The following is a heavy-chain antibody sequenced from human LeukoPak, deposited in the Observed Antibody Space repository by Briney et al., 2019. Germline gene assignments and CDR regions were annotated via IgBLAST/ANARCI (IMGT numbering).Heavy chain of an antibody. CDR2: IWYDGSNK. CDR1: GFTFSSYG. J-gene: IGHJ6*02. V-gene: IGHV3-33*01. Sequence: GGSLRLSCAASGFTFSSYGMHWVRQAPGKGLEWVAVIWYDGSNKYYADSVKGRFTISRDNSKNTLHLQMNSLRAEDTAVYYCARDTRSVGSGTYYPFYYGMDVWGQGTTVTVSS. CDR3: ARDTRSVGSGTYYPFYYGMDV. D-gene: IGHD3-10*01.